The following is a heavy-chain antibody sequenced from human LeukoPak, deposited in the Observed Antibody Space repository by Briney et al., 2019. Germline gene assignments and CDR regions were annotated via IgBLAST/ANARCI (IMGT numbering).Heavy chain of an antibody. J-gene: IGHJ4*02. Sequence: ASVKVSCKASGYTFTGYYMHWVRQAPGQGLEWMGWINPNSGGTNYAQKFQGRVTMTRDTSISTAYMELSGLRSDDTAVYYCARGSSYRYYFDYWGQGTLVTVSS. D-gene: IGHD6-13*01. CDR1: GYTFTGYY. V-gene: IGHV1-2*02. CDR2: INPNSGGT. CDR3: ARGSSYRYYFDY.